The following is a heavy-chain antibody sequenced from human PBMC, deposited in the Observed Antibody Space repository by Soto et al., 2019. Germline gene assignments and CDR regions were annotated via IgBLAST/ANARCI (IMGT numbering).Heavy chain of an antibody. V-gene: IGHV3-30-3*01. D-gene: IGHD6-19*01. Sequence: QVQLVESGGGVVQPGRSLRLSCAASGFTFSSYAMHWVRQAPGKGLEWVAVISYDGSNKYYADSVKGRFTISRDNSKNTLYLQMNSLRAEDTAVYYCARDSSGWHKYFDYWXXXTLVTVSS. CDR1: GFTFSSYA. J-gene: IGHJ4*01. CDR2: ISYDGSNK. CDR3: ARDSSGWHKYFDY.